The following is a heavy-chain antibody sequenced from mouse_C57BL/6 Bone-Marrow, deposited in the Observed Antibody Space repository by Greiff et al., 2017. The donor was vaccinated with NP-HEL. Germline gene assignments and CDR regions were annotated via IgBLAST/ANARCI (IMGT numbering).Heavy chain of an antibody. CDR2: IDTSDSET. V-gene: IGHV1-52*01. Sequence: QVQLQQPGAELVRPGSSVKLSCKASGYTFTSYWMHWVKQRPIQGLEWIGNIDTSDSETHYNQKFKDKATLTVDTSSSTAYMQLSSLTSEDYAVYYCARDFYYGSSHYDMEGWGQGTSVTVSS. CDR1: GYTFTSYW. J-gene: IGHJ4*01. D-gene: IGHD1-1*01. CDR3: ARDFYYGSSHYDMEG.